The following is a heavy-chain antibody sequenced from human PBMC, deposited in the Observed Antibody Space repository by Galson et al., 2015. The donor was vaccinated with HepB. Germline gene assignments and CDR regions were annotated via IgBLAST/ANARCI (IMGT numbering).Heavy chain of an antibody. V-gene: IGHV3-66*01. Sequence: SLRLSCAASGLTVSSDCITWVRQAPGKGLDWVSVIYSGGNRDYADSVKGRFSISGDNSKNAVYLQMNSLRAEDTAVYYCARAVIKGYYYYYGMDVWGQGTTVTVSS. CDR2: IYSGGNR. J-gene: IGHJ6*02. CDR1: GLTVSSDC. CDR3: ARAVIKGYYYYYGMDV.